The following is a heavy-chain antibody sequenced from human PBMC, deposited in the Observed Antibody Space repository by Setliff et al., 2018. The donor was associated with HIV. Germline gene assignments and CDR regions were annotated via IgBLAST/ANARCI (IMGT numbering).Heavy chain of an antibody. CDR3: AMVIGWNDAGDY. CDR2: INHSGSS. V-gene: IGHV4-34*01. CDR1: GGSFSNYY. Sequence: SETLSLTCAVYGGSFSNYYWSWIRQPPGKGLEWIGEINHSGSSNYNPSLKSRVTISVDTSKNQFSLNLSSVTAADTAVYYCAMVIGWNDAGDYWGRGTLVTISS. D-gene: IGHD1-1*01. J-gene: IGHJ4*02.